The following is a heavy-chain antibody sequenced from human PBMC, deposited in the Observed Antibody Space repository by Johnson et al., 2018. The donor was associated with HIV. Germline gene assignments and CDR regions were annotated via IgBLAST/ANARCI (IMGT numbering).Heavy chain of an antibody. V-gene: IGHV3-7*04. Sequence: VQLVESGGGVVRPGGSLRLSCVASGFTFSSYWMSWVRQAPGKGLEWVANIKQDGSEKYYVDSVKGRFTISRDNAKNSLYLQMNSLRAEDTAVYYWAWQSSWRLIDIFDIWGRGTVVTVSS. CDR1: GFTFSSYW. CDR3: AWQSSWRLIDIFDI. J-gene: IGHJ3*02. CDR2: IKQDGSEK. D-gene: IGHD6-13*01.